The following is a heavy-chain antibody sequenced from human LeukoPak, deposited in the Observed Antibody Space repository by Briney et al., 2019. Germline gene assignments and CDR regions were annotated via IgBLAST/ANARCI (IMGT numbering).Heavy chain of an antibody. J-gene: IGHJ4*02. D-gene: IGHD2-8*01. CDR3: ARVLNAPKFIDS. CDR2: INHSGST. V-gene: IGHV4-34*01. Sequence: SETLSPTCGVNGGALSGYYWILIRQTPTQEPELIGEINHSGSTNYNPSLESRVTMSLDTSQNQFSLNLTSVTAADTALYFCARVLNAPKFIDSWGQGTLVTVSS. CDR1: GGALSGYY.